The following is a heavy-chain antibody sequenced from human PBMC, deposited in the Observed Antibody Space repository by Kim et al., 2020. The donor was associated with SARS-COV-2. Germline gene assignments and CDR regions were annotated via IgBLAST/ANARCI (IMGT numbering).Heavy chain of an antibody. Sequence: GGSLRLSCAASGFTFSSYGMHWVRQAPGKGLEWVAVISYDGSNKYYADSVKGRFTISRDNSKNTLYLQMNSLRAEDTAVYYCAKDTTINSSGWPYYYYYMDVWGKGTTVTVSS. CDR3: AKDTTINSSGWPYYYYYMDV. V-gene: IGHV3-30*18. CDR2: ISYDGSNK. J-gene: IGHJ6*03. CDR1: GFTFSSYG. D-gene: IGHD6-19*01.